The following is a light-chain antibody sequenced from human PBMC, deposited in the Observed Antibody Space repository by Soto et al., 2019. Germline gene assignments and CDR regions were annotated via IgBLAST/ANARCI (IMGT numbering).Light chain of an antibody. CDR3: QQYGISPPNT. J-gene: IGKJ5*01. Sequence: EIVLTQSPCPLSLSPGERATLSCRASQSVGSTYLAWYQQKPGQAPRLLIYAASSRATGVPERFSGSGSGTDFTLTISRLEPEDFAVYYCQQYGISPPNTFGQGTRLEMK. CDR1: QSVGSTY. CDR2: AAS. V-gene: IGKV3-20*01.